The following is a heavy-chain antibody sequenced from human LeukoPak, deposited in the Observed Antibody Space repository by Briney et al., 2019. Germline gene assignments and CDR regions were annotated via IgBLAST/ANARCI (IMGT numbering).Heavy chain of an antibody. CDR2: ISGSAGST. Sequence: GGSLRLSCAASGFTLSSYAMSWVRQAPGKGLEWVSGISGSAGSTYYADSVKGRFTISRDSSKNTLYLQMNSLRAEDTAVYYCAKDRSVVVPVGIDYWGQGTLVTVSS. CDR1: GFTLSSYA. D-gene: IGHD2-2*01. J-gene: IGHJ4*02. CDR3: AKDRSVVVPVGIDY. V-gene: IGHV3-23*01.